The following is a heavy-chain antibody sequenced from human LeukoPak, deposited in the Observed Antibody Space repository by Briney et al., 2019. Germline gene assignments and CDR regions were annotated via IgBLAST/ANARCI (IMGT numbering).Heavy chain of an antibody. Sequence: GGSLRLSCAASGFTFSSYWMSWVREAPGEGLEWVANIKQDGSEKYYVDSVKGRFTISRDNAKNSLYLQMNSLRAEDTAVYYCARVADCSGGSCYSGVVYFDYWGQGTLVTVSS. CDR1: GFTFSSYW. D-gene: IGHD2-15*01. CDR3: ARVADCSGGSCYSGVVYFDY. J-gene: IGHJ4*02. CDR2: IKQDGSEK. V-gene: IGHV3-7*01.